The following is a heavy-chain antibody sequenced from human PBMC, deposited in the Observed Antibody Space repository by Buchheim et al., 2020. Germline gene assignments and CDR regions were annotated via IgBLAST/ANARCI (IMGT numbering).Heavy chain of an antibody. V-gene: IGHV3-7*01. CDR1: GFIFSSYW. CDR3: ARDFQGGYTP. CDR2: IKQDGSEK. D-gene: IGHD5-18*01. J-gene: IGHJ5*02. Sequence: EVQLVESGGGLVQPGGSLRLSCVASGFIFSSYWMSWVSQAPGMGLEWVANIKQDGSEKYYVDSVKGRFTISRDNFRKSLFLQMNSLRAEDTAVYYCARDFQGGYTPWGQGTL.